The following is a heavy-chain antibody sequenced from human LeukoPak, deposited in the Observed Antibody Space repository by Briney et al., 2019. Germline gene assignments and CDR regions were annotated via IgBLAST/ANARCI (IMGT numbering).Heavy chain of an antibody. CDR1: GGSISSSNW. CDR2: IYHSGST. J-gene: IGHJ6*02. V-gene: IGHV4-4*02. Sequence: PSETLSLTCAVSGGSISSSNWWSWVRQPPGKGLEWIGEIYHSGSTNYNPSLKSRVTISVDKSKNQFSLKLSSVTAADTAVYYCARDISLLVVAGTGYYYGMDVWGQGTTITVSS. D-gene: IGHD6-19*01. CDR3: ARDISLLVVAGTGYYYGMDV.